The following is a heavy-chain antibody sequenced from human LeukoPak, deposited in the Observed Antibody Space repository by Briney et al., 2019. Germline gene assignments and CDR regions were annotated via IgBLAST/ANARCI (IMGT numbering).Heavy chain of an antibody. Sequence: ASVKVSCKASGYTFTGYYMHWVRQAPGQGFEWMGWINPNSGGTNYAQKFQGRVTMTRDTSISTAYMELSRLRSDDTAVYYCARVLAAAGISDAFDIWGQGTMVTVSS. V-gene: IGHV1-2*02. D-gene: IGHD6-13*01. J-gene: IGHJ3*02. CDR3: ARVLAAAGISDAFDI. CDR2: INPNSGGT. CDR1: GYTFTGYY.